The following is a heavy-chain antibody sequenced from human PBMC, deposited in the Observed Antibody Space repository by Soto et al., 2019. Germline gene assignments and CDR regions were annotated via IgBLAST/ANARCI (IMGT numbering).Heavy chain of an antibody. Sequence: SETLSLTCTVSGGSISNYSWSWIRQPPGKGLEWIGYFYYGGGSNYNPSLKGRVAISVDTSKNQFSLKLSSVTAADTAVYSCGRLGRHAQYCTGGGCYDCFAPWGRGTLVPVSP. CDR1: GGSISNYS. D-gene: IGHD2-8*02. CDR3: GRLGRHAQYCTGGGCYDCFAP. V-gene: IGHV4-59*08. CDR2: FYYGGGS. J-gene: IGHJ5*02.